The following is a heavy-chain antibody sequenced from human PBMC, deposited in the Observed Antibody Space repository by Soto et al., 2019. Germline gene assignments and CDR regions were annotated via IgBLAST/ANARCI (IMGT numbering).Heavy chain of an antibody. CDR2: INPNSGGT. CDR3: ASYPTQWANSGWLGYYGMDV. V-gene: IGHV1-2*02. D-gene: IGHD6-19*01. Sequence: ASVQFCCKASGYTFTGYYMHSVRQAPGQGLEWMGWINPNSGGTNYAQKFQGRVTMTSDTSISTAYMELSRLRSDDTAVYYCASYPTQWANSGWLGYYGMDVWGEGTKVTVS. CDR1: GYTFTGYY. J-gene: IGHJ6*02.